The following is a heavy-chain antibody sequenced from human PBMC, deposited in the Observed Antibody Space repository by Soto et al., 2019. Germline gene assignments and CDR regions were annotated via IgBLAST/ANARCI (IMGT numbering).Heavy chain of an antibody. CDR2: IWYDGSNI. CDR3: ARDGADTYLPDY. Sequence: GGSLRISCAASVFTFINYGFDWVRQAPGKGLEWVAVIWYDGSNINYEDSVKGRFTISRDNSKNTLYLQMNNLRVEDTAVYYCARDGADTYLPDYWGQGTLVTVSS. J-gene: IGHJ4*02. D-gene: IGHD6-19*01. V-gene: IGHV3-33*01. CDR1: VFTFINYG.